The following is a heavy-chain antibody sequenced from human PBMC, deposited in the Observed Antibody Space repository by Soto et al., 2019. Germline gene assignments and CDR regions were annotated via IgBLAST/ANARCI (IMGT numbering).Heavy chain of an antibody. J-gene: IGHJ4*02. D-gene: IGHD5-12*01. CDR2: INPNSGGT. CDR3: ARRTSGYIYDY. Sequence: ASVKVSCKASGYTFTGYYMHWVRQAPGQGLEWMGWINPNSGGTNYAQKFQGWVTMTRDTSISTAYMELNSLRDEDTAVYYCARRTSGYIYDYWGQGTLVTVSS. CDR1: GYTFTGYY. V-gene: IGHV1-2*04.